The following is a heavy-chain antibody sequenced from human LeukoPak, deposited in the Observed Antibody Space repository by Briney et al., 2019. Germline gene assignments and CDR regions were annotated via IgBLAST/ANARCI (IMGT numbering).Heavy chain of an antibody. CDR1: GGSISSYY. CDR2: IYYSGST. D-gene: IGHD6-13*01. J-gene: IGHJ6*02. V-gene: IGHV4-59*08. Sequence: PSETLSLTCTVSGGSISSYYWSWIRQPPGKGLEWIGYIYYSGSTNYNPSLKSRVTISVDTSKNQFSLKLSSVTAADTAVYYCARLPLAAAGRGYYYYYGMDVWGQGTTVTVSS. CDR3: ARLPLAAAGRGYYYYYGMDV.